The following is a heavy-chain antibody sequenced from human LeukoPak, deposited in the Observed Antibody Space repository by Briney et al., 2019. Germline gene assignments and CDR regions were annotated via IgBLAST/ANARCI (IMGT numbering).Heavy chain of an antibody. CDR3: ARDEGDYDFWSGSGPVRYFDY. V-gene: IGHV1-18*01. Sequence: ASVKVSCKASGYTFTSYGISWVRQAPGQGLEWMEWISAYNGNTNYAQKLQGRVTMITDTSTSTAYMELRSLRSDDTAVYYCARDEGDYDFWSGSGPVRYFDYWGQGTLVTVSS. CDR2: ISAYNGNT. D-gene: IGHD3-3*01. CDR1: GYTFTSYG. J-gene: IGHJ4*02.